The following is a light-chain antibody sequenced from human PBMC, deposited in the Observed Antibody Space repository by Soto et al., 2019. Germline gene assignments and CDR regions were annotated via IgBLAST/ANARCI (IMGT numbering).Light chain of an antibody. Sequence: QSALTQHASVSGSPGQSITISCTGTNSDVGGYNYVSWYQQHPGKAPELMIYEVSHRPSGVSNRFSGSKSDNTASLTISGLQAEDEAHYYRSSYTSISTLYVFGTGTKVTVL. V-gene: IGLV2-14*01. J-gene: IGLJ1*01. CDR3: SSYTSISTLYV. CDR1: NSDVGGYNY. CDR2: EVS.